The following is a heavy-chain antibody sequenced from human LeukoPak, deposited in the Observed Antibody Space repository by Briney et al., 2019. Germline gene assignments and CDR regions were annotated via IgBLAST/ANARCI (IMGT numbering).Heavy chain of an antibody. CDR3: AKDRHDFWGSRGPPTEYMDG. V-gene: IGHV3-23*01. J-gene: IGHJ6*03. D-gene: IGHD3-3*01. Sequence: GGSLRLSCEASGITFSNSGMHWVRQAPGKGLEWVSAISGSGGSTYYADSVKGRFTISRDNSKNTLYLQMNSLRAEDTAVYYCAKDRHDFWGSRGPPTEYMDGWGKGTTVTVSS. CDR1: GITFSNSG. CDR2: ISGSGGST.